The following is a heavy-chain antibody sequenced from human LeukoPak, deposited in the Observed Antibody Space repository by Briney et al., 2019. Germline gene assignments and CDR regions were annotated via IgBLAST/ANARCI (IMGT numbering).Heavy chain of an antibody. V-gene: IGHV4-61*01. D-gene: IGHD3-10*01. J-gene: IGHJ6*03. Sequence: PSETLSLTCTVSGGSISSSSYYWSWIRQPPGKGLEWIGYIYFSGSTSYNPSLKSRVTISVDTSKNQFSLKLSSVTAADTAVYYCARGDHGSGSYSPRTLAPLGYYYMDVWGQGTLVTVSS. CDR3: ARGDHGSGSYSPRTLAPLGYYYMDV. CDR2: IYFSGST. CDR1: GGSISSSSYY.